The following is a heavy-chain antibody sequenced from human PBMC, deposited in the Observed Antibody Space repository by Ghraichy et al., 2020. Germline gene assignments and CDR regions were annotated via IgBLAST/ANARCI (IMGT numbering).Heavy chain of an antibody. CDR1: GFTFDDYA. CDR3: ATIPSGAFDI. D-gene: IGHD3-10*01. V-gene: IGHV3-43*02. CDR2: ISGDGYST. Sequence: GESLNISCAASGFTFDDYAMHWVRQAPGKGLEWVSLISGDGYSTYYADSVKGRFTISRDNSKNSLYLQMNSLRTEDTAFYYCATIPSGAFDIWGQGTMVTVSS. J-gene: IGHJ3*02.